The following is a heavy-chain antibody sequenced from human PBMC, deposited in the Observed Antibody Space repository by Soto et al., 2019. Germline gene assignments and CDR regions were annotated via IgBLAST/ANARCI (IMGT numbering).Heavy chain of an antibody. D-gene: IGHD1-26*01. Sequence: QVQLVESGGGVVQPGRSLRLSCAASGFTFSSYGMHWVRQAPGKGLEWVAVIWYDGSNKYYADSVKGRFTISRDNSKNTLYLQMNSLRAEDMAVYYCARDITEWELATFYYWGQGTLVTVSS. V-gene: IGHV3-33*01. J-gene: IGHJ4*02. CDR1: GFTFSSYG. CDR2: IWYDGSNK. CDR3: ARDITEWELATFYY.